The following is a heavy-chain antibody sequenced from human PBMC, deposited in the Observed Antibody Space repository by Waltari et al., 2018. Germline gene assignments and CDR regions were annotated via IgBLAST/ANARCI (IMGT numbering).Heavy chain of an antibody. CDR3: ASGWEAAAGTNYYYYMDV. CDR1: GYTFTGYY. V-gene: IGHV1-2*02. CDR2: INPNSGGT. D-gene: IGHD6-13*01. J-gene: IGHJ6*03. Sequence: QVQLVQSGAEVKKPGASVKVSCKASGYTFTGYYMHWVRQAPGQGLEWMGWINPNSGGTNYAQKFQGRVTMTRDTSISTAYMELSRLRSDDTAVYYCASGWEAAAGTNYYYYMDVWGKGTTVTISS.